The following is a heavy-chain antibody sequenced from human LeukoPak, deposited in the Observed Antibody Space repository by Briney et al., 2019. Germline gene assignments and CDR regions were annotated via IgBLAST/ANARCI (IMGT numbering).Heavy chain of an antibody. CDR1: GFTLSNAW. CDR3: SKYYYDSDGFWHHFDY. Sequence: SGGSLRLSCAASGFTLSNAWMSWVRQAPGKGLEWVGLIKSKTEGGTTDYAAPVKGRFTISRDDSKNTLYLQMNSLKTEDTAVYYCSKYYYDSDGFWHHFDYWGQGTLVTVSS. V-gene: IGHV3-15*01. J-gene: IGHJ4*02. D-gene: IGHD3-22*01. CDR2: IKSKTEGGTT.